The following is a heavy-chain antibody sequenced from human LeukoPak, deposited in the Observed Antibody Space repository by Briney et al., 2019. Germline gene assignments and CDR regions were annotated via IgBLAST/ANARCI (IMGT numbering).Heavy chain of an antibody. CDR2: IYHSGST. V-gene: IGHV4-38-2*02. CDR3: ARCYYDSSGYYYDAFDI. J-gene: IGHJ3*02. CDR1: GYSISSGYY. Sequence: SETLSITCTVSGYSISSGYYWGWIRQPPGKGLEWIGSIYHSGSTYYNPYLKSRVTISVDTSKNQFSLKLSSVTAADTAVYYCARCYYDSSGYYYDAFDIWGQGTMVTVSS. D-gene: IGHD3-22*01.